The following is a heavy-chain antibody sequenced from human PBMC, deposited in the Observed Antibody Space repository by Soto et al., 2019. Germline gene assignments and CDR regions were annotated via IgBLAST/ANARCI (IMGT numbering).Heavy chain of an antibody. Sequence: GGSLRLSCAASGFTFSTYAMTWVRQAPGKGLEWVSTITGTGGGTYYADSVKGRFTISRDNSKNTLYLQMNSLRAEDTAVYYCAKDHPGDFWSGYYSDYWGQGTLVTVSS. CDR2: ITGTGGGT. D-gene: IGHD3-3*01. CDR1: GFTFSTYA. CDR3: AKDHPGDFWSGYYSDY. V-gene: IGHV3-23*01. J-gene: IGHJ4*02.